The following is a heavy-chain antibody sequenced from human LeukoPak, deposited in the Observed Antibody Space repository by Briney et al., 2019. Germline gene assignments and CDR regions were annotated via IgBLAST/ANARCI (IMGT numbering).Heavy chain of an antibody. Sequence: GASVKVSCKTSGYSENFYGITWVRQDAGQGLEWMGWISAQHGQTEYAPNSQDRVTMTTDTYTNTAYMELRSLRSDDTAVYYCAGSLGYCTSNVCYLKYWGQGTLVTVSS. CDR3: AGSLGYCTSNVCYLKY. CDR1: GYSENFYG. J-gene: IGHJ4*02. D-gene: IGHD2-8*01. CDR2: ISAQHGQT. V-gene: IGHV1-18*01.